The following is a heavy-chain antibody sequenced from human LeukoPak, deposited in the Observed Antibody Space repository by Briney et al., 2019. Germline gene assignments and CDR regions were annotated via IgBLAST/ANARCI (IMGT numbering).Heavy chain of an antibody. CDR1: GYTFTGYY. J-gene: IGHJ6*03. CDR2: INPNSGGT. D-gene: IGHD4-17*01. V-gene: IGHV1-2*02. CDR3: AKAGDYGGYYYYYMDV. Sequence: ASVKVSCKASGYTFTGYYMHWVRQAPGQGLEWMGWINPNSGGTNYAQKFQGRVTMTTDTSTSTAYMELRSLRSDDTAVYYCAKAGDYGGYYYYYMDVWGKGTTVTVSS.